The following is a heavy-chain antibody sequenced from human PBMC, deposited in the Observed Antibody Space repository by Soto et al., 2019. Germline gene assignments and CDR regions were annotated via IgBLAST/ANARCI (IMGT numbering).Heavy chain of an antibody. V-gene: IGHV4-34*01. J-gene: IGHJ4*02. Sequence: SETLSLTCAVYGGSFSGYYWSWIRQPPGKGLEWIGEINHSGSTNYNPSLKSRVTISVDTSKNQFSLKLSSVTAADTAVYYCARDLGRVIAARYFDYWGQGTLVTVS. CDR1: GGSFSGYY. D-gene: IGHD6-6*01. CDR3: ARDLGRVIAARYFDY. CDR2: INHSGST.